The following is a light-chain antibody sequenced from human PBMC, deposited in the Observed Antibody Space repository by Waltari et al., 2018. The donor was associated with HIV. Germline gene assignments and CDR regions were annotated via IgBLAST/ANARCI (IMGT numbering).Light chain of an antibody. CDR1: SSDIGAYNL. CDR2: EVT. Sequence: QSALTQPASVSGSPGQSLTISCTGPSSDIGAYNLFSWYQEHTGKAPNLMIFEVTKRPSGVSDRFSGSRSGNTASLTSSGLQAEDEGDYYCGSYMGTGVVFGGVTKLTVL. CDR3: GSYMGTGVV. J-gene: IGLJ2*01. V-gene: IGLV2-23*02.